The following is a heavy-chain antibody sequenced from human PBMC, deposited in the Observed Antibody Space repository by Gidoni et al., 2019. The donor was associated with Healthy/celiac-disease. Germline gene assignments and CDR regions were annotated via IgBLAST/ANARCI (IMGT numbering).Heavy chain of an antibody. J-gene: IGHJ4*02. CDR2: ILPIFGTA. CDR3: ARRTSGSDY. CDR1: VGTFSSYA. D-gene: IGHD1-1*01. V-gene: IGHV1-69*01. Sequence: EVKKPGSSVKVSCKASVGTFSSYAISWVRQAPGQGLEWMGGILPIFGTANYAQKFHGRVTITADESTSTAYMELSSLRSEDTAVYYCARRTSGSDYWGQGTLVTVSS.